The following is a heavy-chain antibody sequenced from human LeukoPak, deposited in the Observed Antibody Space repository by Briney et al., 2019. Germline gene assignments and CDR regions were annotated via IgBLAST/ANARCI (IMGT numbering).Heavy chain of an antibody. CDR3: ARQTFGVLYFDS. D-gene: IGHD3-10*01. Sequence: SETLSLTCIVSGGSISRGSYYWSWIRQPAGKGLEWMGRIYNSGSTNYNPSLKSRVTISTDMSKNQISLKLSSMTAADTAVYYCARQTFGVLYFDSWGQGTLVIVSS. J-gene: IGHJ4*02. CDR1: GGSISRGSYY. CDR2: IYNSGST. V-gene: IGHV4-61*02.